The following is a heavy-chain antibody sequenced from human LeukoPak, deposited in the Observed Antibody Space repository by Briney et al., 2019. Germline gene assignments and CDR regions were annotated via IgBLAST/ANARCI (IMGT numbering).Heavy chain of an antibody. D-gene: IGHD6-13*01. CDR1: GYSFTSYC. Sequence: GESLKTSCKGSGYSFTSYCIGWVRQIPGKGLGWMGIIYPIDSDTSSSPSFQGQVPIPADKSISTAYLQWSSLKASDTAMYYCARPVSSRFHDAFDIWGQGTMVTVSS. CDR2: IYPIDSDT. CDR3: ARPVSSRFHDAFDI. V-gene: IGHV5-51*01. J-gene: IGHJ3*02.